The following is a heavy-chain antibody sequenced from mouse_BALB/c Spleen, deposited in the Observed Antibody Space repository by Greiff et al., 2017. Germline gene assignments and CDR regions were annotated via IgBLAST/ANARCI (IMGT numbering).Heavy chain of an antibody. V-gene: IGHV5-17*02. CDR3: ARGLRDAMDY. CDR2: ISSGSSTI. Sequence: DVHLVESGGGLVQPGGSRKLSCAASGFTFSSFGMHWVRQAPEKGLEWVAYISSGSSTIYYADTVKGRFTISRDNPKNTLFLQMTSLRSEDTAMYYCARGLRDAMDYWGQGTSVTVSS. J-gene: IGHJ4*01. CDR1: GFTFSSFG. D-gene: IGHD2-2*01.